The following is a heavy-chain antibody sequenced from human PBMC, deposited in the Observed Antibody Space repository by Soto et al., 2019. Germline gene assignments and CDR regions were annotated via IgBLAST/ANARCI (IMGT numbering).Heavy chain of an antibody. CDR2: IIHSGST. Sequence: SETLSLTCAVSGGPISSGGYSWSWIRQPPGKGLEWIGYIIHSGSTNYNPSFKSRVTISVDTSKNQFSLKLTSLTAADTAVYYCARGHSSSSINYWGQGTLVTVSS. J-gene: IGHJ4*02. V-gene: IGHV4-30-2*01. D-gene: IGHD6-13*01. CDR1: GGPISSGGYS. CDR3: ARGHSSSSINY.